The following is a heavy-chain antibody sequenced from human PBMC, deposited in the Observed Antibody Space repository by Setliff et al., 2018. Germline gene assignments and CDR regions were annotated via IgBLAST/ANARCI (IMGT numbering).Heavy chain of an antibody. Sequence: GGSLRLSCAASGFIFSAYEMNWVRQAPGKGLEWVAYISTSGTTENYADSVKGRFTVSRDNAENSLYLQMNRLRDEDTAVYFCARDPNGDFVGAFDPWDQGILVTVSS. CDR3: ARDPNGDFVGAFDP. CDR1: GFIFSAYE. J-gene: IGHJ5*02. D-gene: IGHD4-17*01. CDR2: ISTSGTTE. V-gene: IGHV3-48*03.